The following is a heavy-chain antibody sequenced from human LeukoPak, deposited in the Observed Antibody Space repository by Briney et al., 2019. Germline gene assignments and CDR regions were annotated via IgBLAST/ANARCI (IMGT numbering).Heavy chain of an antibody. Sequence: GESLKISCAGSGYSFTIYWIGWVRRMRGKGLEWVGIISSGDSDTRYSPSFEGQATISDDKYIRTAYLQWSSLKASDTAMYYCARHGNYKDYYYYGMDVWGQGTTVTVSS. V-gene: IGHV5-51*01. CDR2: ISSGDSDT. CDR1: GYSFTIYW. J-gene: IGHJ6*01. D-gene: IGHD5-24*01. CDR3: ARHGNYKDYYYYGMDV.